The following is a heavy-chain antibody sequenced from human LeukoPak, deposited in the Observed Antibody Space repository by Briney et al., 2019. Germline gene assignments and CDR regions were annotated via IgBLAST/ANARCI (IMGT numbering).Heavy chain of an antibody. CDR3: ASGRLVGAPDY. CDR1: GFTFSSYW. Sequence: GGSLRLSCAASGFTFSSYWMHWVRHPPGKGLVWVSRITSDGSGIGYADSVKGRFSTYRDNAKNTLYLQMNSLRAEDTAVYYCASGRLVGAPDYWGQGTLVTVSS. CDR2: ITSDGSGI. D-gene: IGHD1-26*01. V-gene: IGHV3-74*01. J-gene: IGHJ4*02.